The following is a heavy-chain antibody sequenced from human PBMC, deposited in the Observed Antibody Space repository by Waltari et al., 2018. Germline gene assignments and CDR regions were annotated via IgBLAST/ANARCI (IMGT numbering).Heavy chain of an antibody. V-gene: IGHV4-59*11. CDR2: MYFSGTK. D-gene: IGHD3-22*01. CDR1: GDSIRSHF. J-gene: IGHJ3*02. CDR3: ARLPRGSVIIGAFDI. Sequence: VQLQESGPGLVKPSETLSLRCNVSGDSIRSHFWSWIRQAPGKGLEWMGHMYFSGTKDYNPSLKSRCAISIDTSKNHFSLNLRSVTAADTAIYYCARLPRGSVIIGAFDIWGQGTQVTVSS.